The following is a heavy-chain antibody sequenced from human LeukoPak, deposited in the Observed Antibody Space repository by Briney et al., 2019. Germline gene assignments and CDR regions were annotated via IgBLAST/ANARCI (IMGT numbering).Heavy chain of an antibody. CDR1: GGSLTRYH. J-gene: IGHJ4*02. CDR2: INYSGST. CDR3: ARLINGSPADY. D-gene: IGHD1-26*01. V-gene: IGHV4-59*08. Sequence: SETLSLTCTVSGGSLTRYHWGWIRQPPGKGLEWIGYINYSGSTNYSPSLESRVTISLDTSKNQFSLQLSSVTAADTAVYYSARLINGSPADYWGQGILVTVSS.